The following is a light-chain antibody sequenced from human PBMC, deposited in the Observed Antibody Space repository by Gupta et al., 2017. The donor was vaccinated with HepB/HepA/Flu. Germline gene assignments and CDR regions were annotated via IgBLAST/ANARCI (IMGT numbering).Light chain of an antibody. Sequence: QSALTQPASVSGSPGQSITTSCTGTSSDVGTYNSVSWYQQYPGKAPKLLIYDESNRHSGLSDRFSGSKCGNTASLTISGLQAEEEAEYYCSSITGTNTLVVFGGGTKLTVL. V-gene: IGLV2-14*03. CDR2: DES. CDR1: SSDVGTYNS. CDR3: SSITGTNTLVV. J-gene: IGLJ2*01.